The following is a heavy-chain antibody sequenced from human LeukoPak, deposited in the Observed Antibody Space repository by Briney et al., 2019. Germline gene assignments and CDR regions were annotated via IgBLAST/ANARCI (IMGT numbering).Heavy chain of an antibody. CDR2: VGESGADT. V-gene: IGHV3-23*01. Sequence: GGSLRLSCAASGITFSSYAMSWVRRAPGKGLEWVSTVGESGADTYYADSAKGRFTISRDNAKNSLYLQMNSLRAEDTAVYYCARDSLAGDWGSYRYTLYYFDYWGQGTLVTVSS. D-gene: IGHD3-16*02. CDR1: GITFSSYA. CDR3: ARDSLAGDWGSYRYTLYYFDY. J-gene: IGHJ4*02.